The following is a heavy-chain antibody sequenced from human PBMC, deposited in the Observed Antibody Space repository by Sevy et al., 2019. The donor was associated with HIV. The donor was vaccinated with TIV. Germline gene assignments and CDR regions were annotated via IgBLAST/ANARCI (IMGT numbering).Heavy chain of an antibody. Sequence: GGSLRLSCEASGFTFSSYEMNWVRQAPGKGLEWVSYISSSGTTIKYATSVKGRFTISRDNAKNSLYMQMNSLRAEDTAVYYCARVDANYDKGFDPWGQGTLVTVSS. D-gene: IGHD3-22*01. CDR1: GFTFSSYE. CDR3: ARVDANYDKGFDP. J-gene: IGHJ5*02. V-gene: IGHV3-48*03. CDR2: ISSSGTTI.